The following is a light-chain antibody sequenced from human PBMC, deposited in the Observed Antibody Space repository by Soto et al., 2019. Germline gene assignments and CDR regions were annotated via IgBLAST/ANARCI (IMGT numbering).Light chain of an antibody. Sequence: ALTQPASVSGSPGQSITISCTGTSSDVGGYNYVSWYQQHPGKAPKLMIYAVTDRPSGVSSRFSGSKSGNTASLTISGLQAEDEADYYCSSYTSSSTLFGTGTKVTVL. V-gene: IGLV2-14*01. CDR1: SSDVGGYNY. CDR2: AVT. J-gene: IGLJ1*01. CDR3: SSYTSSSTL.